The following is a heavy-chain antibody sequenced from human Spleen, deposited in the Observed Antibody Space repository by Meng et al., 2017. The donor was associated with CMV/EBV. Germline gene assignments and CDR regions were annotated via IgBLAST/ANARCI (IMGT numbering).Heavy chain of an antibody. CDR1: GYSFTAYY. CDR3: TKLGRGTYGDY. J-gene: IGHJ4*02. V-gene: IGHV1-2*02. Sequence: ASVKVSCKASGYSFTAYYTHWVRQAPGQGLQWMGWINPVNGFTNYAQRFQGRVTMTRDTSISTVYMELGRLTSDDTAVYYCTKLGRGTYGDYWGQGTLVTVSS. CDR2: INPVNGFT. D-gene: IGHD1-26*01.